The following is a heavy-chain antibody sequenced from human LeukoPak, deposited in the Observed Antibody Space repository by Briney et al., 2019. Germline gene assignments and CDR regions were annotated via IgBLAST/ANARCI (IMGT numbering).Heavy chain of an antibody. D-gene: IGHD6-13*01. Sequence: SVKVSCKASGGTFSSYAISWVRQAPGQGLEWMGGIIPIFGTANYAQKFQGRVTITADESTSTAYMELSSLRSGDTAVYYCARGGPYSSSWLYDAFDIWGQGTMVTVSS. V-gene: IGHV1-69*01. CDR1: GGTFSSYA. CDR2: IIPIFGTA. J-gene: IGHJ3*02. CDR3: ARGGPYSSSWLYDAFDI.